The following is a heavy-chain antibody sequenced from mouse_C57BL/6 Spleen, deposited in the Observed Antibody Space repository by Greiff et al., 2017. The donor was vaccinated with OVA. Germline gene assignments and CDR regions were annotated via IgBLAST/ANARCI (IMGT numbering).Heavy chain of an antibody. CDR2: IYPGDGDT. CDR1: GYAFSSSW. CDR3: ARNYGSSYVGYFDV. V-gene: IGHV1-82*01. D-gene: IGHD1-1*01. J-gene: IGHJ1*03. Sequence: VKLVESGPELVKPGASVKISCKASGYAFSSSWMNWVKQRPGKGLEWIGRIYPGDGDTNYNGKFKGKATLTADKSSSTAYMQLSSLTSEDSAVXFCARNYGSSYVGYFDVWGTGTTVTVSS.